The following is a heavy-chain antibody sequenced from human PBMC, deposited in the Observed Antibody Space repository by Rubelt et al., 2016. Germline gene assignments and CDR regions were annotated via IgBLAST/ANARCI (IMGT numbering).Heavy chain of an antibody. V-gene: IGHV4-38-2*02. J-gene: IGHJ4*02. Sequence: QVPLQESGPGLVKPSETLSLTCTVSGYSISSDYYWGWIRQPPGKGLEWIGGIHPSGTTYCNPSLKSRVAMSVDTSKNQFSLRLGCWTDADTAVYYWARGGYDLWSGYVFKYWGQGILVTVAS. CDR1: GYSISSDYY. D-gene: IGHD3-3*01. CDR2: IHPSGTT. CDR3: ARGGYDLWSGYVFKY.